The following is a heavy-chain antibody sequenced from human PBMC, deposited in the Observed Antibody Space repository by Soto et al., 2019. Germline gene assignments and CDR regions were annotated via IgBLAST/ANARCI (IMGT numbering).Heavy chain of an antibody. CDR2: ISGSGGST. CDR1: GFTFSSCD. D-gene: IGHD6-13*01. V-gene: IGHV3-23*01. Sequence: PGGSLRLSCAVSGFTFSSCDMGWVRQAPGKGLEWVSTISGSGGSTYYADSVKGRFSISRDNSKNTLYLQMNSLRDEDTAVYYCAKDHARVAAAGGDFDYLGQGTLVTVSS. CDR3: AKDHARVAAAGGDFDY. J-gene: IGHJ4*02.